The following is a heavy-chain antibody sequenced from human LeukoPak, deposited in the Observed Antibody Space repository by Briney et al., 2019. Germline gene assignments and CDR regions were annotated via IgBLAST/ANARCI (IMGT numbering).Heavy chain of an antibody. V-gene: IGHV4-34*01. D-gene: IGHD2-2*01. CDR3: ARVRGYCSSTSCYASMGIKFYYMDV. J-gene: IGHJ6*03. CDR2: INHSGST. Sequence: SETLSLTCAVYGGSFSGYYRSWIRQPPGKGLEWIGEINHSGSTNYNPSLKSRVTISVDTSKNQFSLKLSSVTAADTAVYYCARVRGYCSSTSCYASMGIKFYYMDVWGKGTTVTVSS. CDR1: GGSFSGYY.